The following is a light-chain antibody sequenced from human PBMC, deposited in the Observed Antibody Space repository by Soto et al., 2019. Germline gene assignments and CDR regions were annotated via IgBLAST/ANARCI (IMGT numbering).Light chain of an antibody. CDR3: LQLETYPLT. Sequence: AIQVTQSPSSLSASVGDTVTITCRARQGISSAFDWYQQKPGKVPRLLIYDVFNLQSGVPSRFSGSGSGTDFTLTISRLQPEDFATYYCLQLETYPLTFGQGKRLEVK. J-gene: IGKJ5*01. CDR2: DVF. CDR1: QGISSA. V-gene: IGKV1-13*02.